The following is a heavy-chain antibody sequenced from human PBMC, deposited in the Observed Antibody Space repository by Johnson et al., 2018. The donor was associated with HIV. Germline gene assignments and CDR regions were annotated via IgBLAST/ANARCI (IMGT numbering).Heavy chain of an antibody. CDR3: ARLVPIFGVVTILGAFDI. CDR2: ISYDGSNK. V-gene: IGHV3-30-3*01. Sequence: QEQLVESGGGVVQPGRSLRLSCAASGFTFNSYAMHWVRQAPGRGLEWVAVISYDGSNKYYADSVKGRITISRDNSKNTLYLQMNSLRAEDTAVYYCARLVPIFGVVTILGAFDIWGQGTMVTVSS. J-gene: IGHJ3*02. D-gene: IGHD3-3*01. CDR1: GFTFNSYA.